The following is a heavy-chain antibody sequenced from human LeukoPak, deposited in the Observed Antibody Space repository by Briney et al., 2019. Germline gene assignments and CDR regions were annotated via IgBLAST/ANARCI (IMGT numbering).Heavy chain of an antibody. Sequence: GGSLRLSCAASGFTFSTYNMNWVRQAPGKGLEWVSSITSSSSYIYYADSVKGRFTISRDNAKNSLYLQMNSLRAEDTAVYYCARDRLAAAGNWFDPWGQGTLVTVSS. J-gene: IGHJ5*02. CDR2: ITSSSSYI. V-gene: IGHV3-21*06. D-gene: IGHD6-13*01. CDR3: ARDRLAAAGNWFDP. CDR1: GFTFSTYN.